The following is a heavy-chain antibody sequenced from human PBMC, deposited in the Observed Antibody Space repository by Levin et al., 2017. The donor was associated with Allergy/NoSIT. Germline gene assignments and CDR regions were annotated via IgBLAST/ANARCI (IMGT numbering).Heavy chain of an antibody. CDR1: GGSISSSSYY. V-gene: IGHV4-39*01. CDR2: IYYSGST. J-gene: IGHJ4*02. CDR3: ARHFVIQDDNFDY. D-gene: IGHD1-1*01. Sequence: SETLSLTCTVSGGSISSSSYYWGWIRQPPGKGLEWIGSIYYSGSTYYNPSLKSRVTISVDTSKNQFSLKLSSVTAADTAVYYCARHFVIQDDNFDYWGQGTLVTVSS.